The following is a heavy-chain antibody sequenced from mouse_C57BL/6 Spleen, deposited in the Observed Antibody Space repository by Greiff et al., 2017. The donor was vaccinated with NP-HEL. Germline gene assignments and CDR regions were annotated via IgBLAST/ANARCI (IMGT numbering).Heavy chain of an antibody. CDR1: GYTFTDYE. V-gene: IGHV1-15*01. CDR2: IDPETGGT. CDR3: TSSSGGSYWYFDV. D-gene: IGHD3-2*02. Sequence: QVQLQQSGAELVRPGASVTLSCKASGYTFTDYEMHWVKQTPVHGLEWIGAIDPETGGTAYNQKFKGKAILTADKSSSTAYMELRSLTSEDSAVYYCTSSSGGSYWYFDVWGTGPTVTVSS. J-gene: IGHJ1*03.